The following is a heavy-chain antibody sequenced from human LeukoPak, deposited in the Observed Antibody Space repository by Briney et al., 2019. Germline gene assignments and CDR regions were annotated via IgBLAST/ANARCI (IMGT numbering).Heavy chain of an antibody. CDR2: IKQDGSEK. CDR1: GFTFSSYW. J-gene: IGHJ3*02. D-gene: IGHD6-13*01. V-gene: IGHV3-7*01. CDR3: ARDPIAAAQPVGGAFDI. Sequence: GGSLRLSCAASGFTFSSYWMSWVRQAPGKGLEWVANIKQDGSEKYYVDSVKGRFTISRDNAKNSLYLQMNSLRAEDTAVYYCARDPIAAAQPVGGAFDIWGQGTMVTVSS.